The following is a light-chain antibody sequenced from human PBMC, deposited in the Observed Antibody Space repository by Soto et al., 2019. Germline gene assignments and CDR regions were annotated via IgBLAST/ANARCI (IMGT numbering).Light chain of an antibody. J-gene: IGLJ1*01. CDR2: SDN. CDR1: SSSVGSNY. V-gene: IGLV1-47*02. CDR3: STWDDSLSGYV. Sequence: QSVVTQPPSASGTPGQKVTITCTGSSSSVGSNYVYWYQHLPGTAPKLVIFSDNERPSGVPERFSGSKSGTSASLAISGLRSEDEAEYYCSTWDDSLSGYVFGTGTKVTVL.